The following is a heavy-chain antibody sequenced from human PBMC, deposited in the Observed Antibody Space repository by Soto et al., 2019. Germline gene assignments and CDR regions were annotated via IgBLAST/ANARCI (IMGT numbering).Heavy chain of an antibody. V-gene: IGHV1-69*06. CDR1: GGTFSSYA. Sequence: QVQLVQSGAEVKKPGSSVKVSCKASGGTFSSYAISWVRQAPGQGLEWMGGIIPIFGTANYAQKFQGRVTITADKSTSTAYMELSSLRSEDTAVYYCARGSTVTTGYNYYYGMDVWGQGTTVTVSS. CDR3: ARGSTVTTGYNYYYGMDV. D-gene: IGHD4-17*01. J-gene: IGHJ6*02. CDR2: IIPIFGTA.